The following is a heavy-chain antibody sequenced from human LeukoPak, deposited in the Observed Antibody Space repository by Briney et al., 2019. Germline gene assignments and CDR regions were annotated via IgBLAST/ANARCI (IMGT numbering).Heavy chain of an antibody. Sequence: SATLSLSSASSGGSISYQICSLLRMPAGKLLELIGINYYSGGIKYNPSLKSRVTMSVDKSNNQFSLKLSTLTTSDTAVYYCASAVDGDNSDYWGQGTMVTASS. V-gene: IGHV4-59*11. CDR3: ASAVDGDNSDY. CDR1: GGSISYQI. CDR2: NYYSGGI. D-gene: IGHD5-24*01. J-gene: IGHJ4*02.